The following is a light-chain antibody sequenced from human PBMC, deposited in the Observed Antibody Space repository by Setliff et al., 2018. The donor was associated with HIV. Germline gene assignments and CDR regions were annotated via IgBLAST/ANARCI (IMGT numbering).Light chain of an antibody. CDR2: DVS. CDR1: SSDVGNNNY. V-gene: IGLV2-14*03. Sequence: QSVLAQPASVSGSPGQSITISCTGTSSDVGNNNYVAWYQQYPGKAPKLTIYDVSERPSGVSNRFSGSKSGNTASLTISGLQAEDEADYYCSSYTTDSTYVFGTGTKV. CDR3: SSYTTDSTYV. J-gene: IGLJ1*01.